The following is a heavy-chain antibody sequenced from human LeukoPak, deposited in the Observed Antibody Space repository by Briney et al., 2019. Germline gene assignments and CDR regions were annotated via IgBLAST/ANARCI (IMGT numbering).Heavy chain of an antibody. CDR3: ASEAYYYDSSGYYKY. CDR2: IYTSGST. CDR1: GGSISSGSHY. D-gene: IGHD3-22*01. Sequence: SETLSLTCTVSGGSISSGSHYWSWIRQPAGKGLEWIGRIYTSGSTNYNPSLKSRVTMSVDTSKNQFSLKLSSVTAADTAVYYCASEAYYYDSSGYYKYWGQGTLVTVSS. J-gene: IGHJ4*02. V-gene: IGHV4-61*02.